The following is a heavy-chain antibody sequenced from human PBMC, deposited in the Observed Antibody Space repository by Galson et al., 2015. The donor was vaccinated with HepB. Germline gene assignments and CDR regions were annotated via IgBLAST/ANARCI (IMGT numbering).Heavy chain of an antibody. Sequence: SLRLSCAASGFTFSRYGMHWVRQAPGKGLEWVAVIWFDGGNKYYADSVKGRFTISRDNSENTLYLQMNSLRAEDTAVYYCARDRNDFWSGYYLFDYWGQGTLVTVSS. CDR1: GFTFSRYG. J-gene: IGHJ4*02. V-gene: IGHV3-33*01. CDR2: IWFDGGNK. D-gene: IGHD3-3*01. CDR3: ARDRNDFWSGYYLFDY.